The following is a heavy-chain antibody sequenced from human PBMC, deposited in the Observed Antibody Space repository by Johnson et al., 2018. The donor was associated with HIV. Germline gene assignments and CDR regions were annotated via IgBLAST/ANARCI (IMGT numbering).Heavy chain of an antibody. D-gene: IGHD3-3*01. CDR2: ISYDGSDK. J-gene: IGHJ3*02. CDR3: AREQATLFFRASGAAFNI. V-gene: IGHV3-30*04. Sequence: QVQLVESGGGVVQPGRSLRLSCAASGFTFSSYAFHWVRQAPAKGLEWVAAISYDGSDKYHADSVKGRFTISRDNAKNSLYLQMNSLRVEDTAVYYCAREQATLFFRASGAAFNIWGQGTTVTVSS. CDR1: GFTFSSYA.